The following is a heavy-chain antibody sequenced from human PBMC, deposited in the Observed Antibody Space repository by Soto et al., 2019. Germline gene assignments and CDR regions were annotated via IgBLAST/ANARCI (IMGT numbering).Heavy chain of an antibody. V-gene: IGHV4-39*01. CDR1: GGSISSSSYY. J-gene: IGHJ6*02. D-gene: IGHD3-3*01. CDR3: ARQSARGTIFGVVIDYYYYYGMDV. CDR2: IYYSGST. Sequence: QLQLQESGPGLVKPSETLSLTCTVSGGSISSSSYYWGWIRQPPGKGLEWIGSIYYSGSTYYNPSLKRRVTISVDTSKNQFSLKLSSVAAADTAVYYCARQSARGTIFGVVIDYYYYYGMDVWVRGTTVTVYS.